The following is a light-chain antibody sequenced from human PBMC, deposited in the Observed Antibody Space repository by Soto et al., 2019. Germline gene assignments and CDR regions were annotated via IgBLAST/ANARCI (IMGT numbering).Light chain of an antibody. CDR1: QSISTN. Sequence: EIVMTQSPATLSVSPGERASLSCRASQSISTNLAWYQQKPGQAPRRLIYGASTRATGIPARFSGSGSGTEFTLTISSPQSEDVAVYYCQQDDKWPHTFGPGTKVDIE. CDR3: QQDDKWPHT. J-gene: IGKJ3*01. V-gene: IGKV3-15*01. CDR2: GAS.